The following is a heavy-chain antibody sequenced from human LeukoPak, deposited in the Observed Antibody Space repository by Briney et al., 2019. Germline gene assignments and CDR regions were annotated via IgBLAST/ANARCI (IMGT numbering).Heavy chain of an antibody. Sequence: GGSLRLSCAASGFTFSSYAMNWVRQAPGKGLEWVATIIGSGGRTYYADSVKGRFTISRDNSKNTLYLQMNSLRAEDTAVYYCAKQNVGGTNRGYFGTTKGWFDPWGQGTLVTVSS. V-gene: IGHV3-23*01. CDR2: IIGSGGRT. CDR3: AKQNVGGTNRGYFGTTKGWFDP. D-gene: IGHD1/OR15-1a*01. J-gene: IGHJ5*02. CDR1: GFTFSSYA.